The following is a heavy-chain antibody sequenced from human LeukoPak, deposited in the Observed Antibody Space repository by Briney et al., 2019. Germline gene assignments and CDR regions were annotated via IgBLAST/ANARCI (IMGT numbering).Heavy chain of an antibody. CDR2: ISYDGSNK. CDR1: GFTFSTYA. CDR3: AKDKMSYDYLSFSVDY. D-gene: IGHD4-11*01. J-gene: IGHJ4*02. Sequence: PGGSLRLSCAASGFTFSTYAMSWVRQAPGKGLEWVAVISYDGSNKYYADSVKGRFTISRDNSKNTLYLQMNSLRAEDTAVYYCAKDKMSYDYLSFSVDYWGQGTLVTVSS. V-gene: IGHV3-30*18.